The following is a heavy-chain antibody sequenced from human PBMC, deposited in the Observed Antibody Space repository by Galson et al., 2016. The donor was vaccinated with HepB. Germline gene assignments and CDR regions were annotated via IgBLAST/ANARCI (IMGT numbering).Heavy chain of an antibody. D-gene: IGHD3-22*01. CDR1: GFIFSSSA. Sequence: SLRLSCAASGFIFSSSAMSWVRQAPGKGLEWVSAISGSGDSTYYGDSVKGRFAISRDNSKNTVYLQMSGLRAEDTAVYYCAKEMKVVATVGFDPWGQGTLVTVSS. V-gene: IGHV3-23*01. CDR3: AKEMKVVATVGFDP. CDR2: ISGSGDST. J-gene: IGHJ5*02.